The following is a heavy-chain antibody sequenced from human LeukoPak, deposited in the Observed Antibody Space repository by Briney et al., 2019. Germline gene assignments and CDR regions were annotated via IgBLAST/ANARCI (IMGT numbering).Heavy chain of an antibody. CDR1: GGSISSGSYY. V-gene: IGHV4-61*02. CDR3: ARVEAVAGRRMYYFDY. J-gene: IGHJ4*02. Sequence: PSQTLSLTCTVSGGSISSGSYYWSWIRQPAGKGLEWIGRIYTSGSTNYNPSLKSRVTISVDTSKNQFSLKLSSVTAADTAVYYCARVEAVAGRRMYYFDYWGQGTLVTVSS. D-gene: IGHD6-19*01. CDR2: IYTSGST.